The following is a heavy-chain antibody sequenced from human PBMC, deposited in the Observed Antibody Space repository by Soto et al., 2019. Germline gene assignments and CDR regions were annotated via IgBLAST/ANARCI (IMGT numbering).Heavy chain of an antibody. D-gene: IGHD6-13*01. CDR1: GYTLTELS. V-gene: IGHV1-24*01. Sequence: QVQLVQSGAEVKKPGASVKVSCKVSGYTLTELSMHWVRQAPGKGLEWMGSFDPEDGETMYAQNLQGRVTMTEDTSTDTAYMELNSLRSEDTAVYYCATSGISWFGGDGFDNWGQGPLVPVSS. CDR2: FDPEDGET. CDR3: ATSGISWFGGDGFDN. J-gene: IGHJ4*02.